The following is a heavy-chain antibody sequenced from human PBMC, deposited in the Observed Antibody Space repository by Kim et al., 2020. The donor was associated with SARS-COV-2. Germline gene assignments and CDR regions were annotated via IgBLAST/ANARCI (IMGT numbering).Heavy chain of an antibody. CDR3: ARAARREFDY. V-gene: IGHV4-59*01. CDR1: GGSISSYY. J-gene: IGHJ4*02. CDR2: IYYSGST. Sequence: SETLSLTCTVSGGSISSYYWSWIRQPPGKGLEWIGYIYYSGSTNYSPSLKSRVTISVATSKNQFSLKLSSVTAADTAVYYCARAARREFDYWGQGTLVTVSS.